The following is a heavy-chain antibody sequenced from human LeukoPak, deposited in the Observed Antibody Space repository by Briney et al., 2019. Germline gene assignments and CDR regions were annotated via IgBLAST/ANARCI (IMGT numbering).Heavy chain of an antibody. D-gene: IGHD3-22*01. CDR3: ARSLIVASEDY. CDR1: GFRFDSFY. Sequence: GGSLRLSCAASGFRFDSFYMGWIRQVPGKGLDYIAFISASGAVPYYAESVKGRFTISRDNAKNSVSLQMNSLSADDTDVYYCARSLIVASEDYWGQGTLVTVSS. CDR2: ISASGAVP. J-gene: IGHJ4*02. V-gene: IGHV3-11*04.